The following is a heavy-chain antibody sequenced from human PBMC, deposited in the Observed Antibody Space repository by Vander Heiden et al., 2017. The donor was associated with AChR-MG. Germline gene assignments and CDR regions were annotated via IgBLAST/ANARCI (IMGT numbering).Heavy chain of an antibody. J-gene: IGHJ4*02. Sequence: EVQLLESGGGLVQPGGSLRLSCAASGFTFSSYAMSWVRQVPGKGLGWVSAISGSGGSTYYADSVKGRFTISRDNSKNTLYLQMNSLRAEDTAVYYCAKSTTGYSSGWYIPFYYFDYWGQGTLVTVSS. CDR3: AKSTTGYSSGWYIPFYYFDY. V-gene: IGHV3-23*01. CDR2: ISGSGGST. CDR1: GFTFSSYA. D-gene: IGHD6-19*01.